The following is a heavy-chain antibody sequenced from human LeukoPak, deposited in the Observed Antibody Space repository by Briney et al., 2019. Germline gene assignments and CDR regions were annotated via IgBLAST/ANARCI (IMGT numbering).Heavy chain of an antibody. CDR3: ARDSSSWYARTDINYYFDY. Sequence: PGGSLRLSCAVSGFTFTDYTLHWVRQAPGKGLEWVAVISYDGSNKYYADSVKGRFTISRDNSKNTLYLQMNSLRAEDTAVYYCARDSSSWYARTDINYYFDYWGQGTLVTVSS. CDR1: GFTFTDYT. V-gene: IGHV3-30*04. J-gene: IGHJ4*02. D-gene: IGHD6-13*01. CDR2: ISYDGSNK.